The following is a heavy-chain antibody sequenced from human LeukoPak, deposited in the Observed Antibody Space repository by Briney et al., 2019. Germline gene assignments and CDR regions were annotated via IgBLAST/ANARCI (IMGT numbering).Heavy chain of an antibody. J-gene: IGHJ6*02. D-gene: IGHD3-22*01. CDR1: GFTFSSYA. V-gene: IGHV3-30-3*01. Sequence: GGSLGLSCAASGFTFSSYAMHWVRQAPGKGLEWVAVISYDGSNKYYADSVKGRFTISRDNSKNTLYLQMNSLRAEDTAVYYCARSMIVVVNKLGAYYYYGMDVWGQGTTVTVSS. CDR2: ISYDGSNK. CDR3: ARSMIVVVNKLGAYYYYGMDV.